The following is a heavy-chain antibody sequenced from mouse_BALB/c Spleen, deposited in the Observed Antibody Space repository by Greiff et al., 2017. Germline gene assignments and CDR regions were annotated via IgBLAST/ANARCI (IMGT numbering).Heavy chain of an antibody. Sequence: QVQLQQSGAELVRPGTSVKVSCKASGYAFTNYLIEWVKQRPGQGLEWIGVINPGSGGTNYNEKFKGKATLTADKSSSTAYMQLSSLTSDDSAVYICARSRGGYTMGYRGEENSVTVSS. V-gene: IGHV1-54*01. J-gene: IGHJ4*01. CDR3: ARSRGGYTMGY. CDR2: INPGSGGT. CDR1: GYAFTNYL.